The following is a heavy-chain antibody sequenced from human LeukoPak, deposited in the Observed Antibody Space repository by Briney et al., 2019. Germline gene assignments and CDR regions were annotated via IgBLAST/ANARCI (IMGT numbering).Heavy chain of an antibody. Sequence: GESLKISCKGSGYSFTSYWIGWVRQMPGKGLEWMGIIYPGDSDTRYGPSFQGQVTISADKSISTAYLQWSSLKASDTAMYYCARHGLISYYSSGAFMDVWGKGTTVTVSS. J-gene: IGHJ6*03. CDR2: IYPGDSDT. CDR3: ARHGLISYYSSGAFMDV. D-gene: IGHD3-10*01. CDR1: GYSFTSYW. V-gene: IGHV5-51*01.